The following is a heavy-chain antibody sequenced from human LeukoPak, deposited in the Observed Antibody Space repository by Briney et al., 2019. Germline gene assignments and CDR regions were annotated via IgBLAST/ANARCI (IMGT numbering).Heavy chain of an antibody. CDR3: AKQGYSSWCEY. CDR2: ITASGDNT. J-gene: IGHJ4*02. V-gene: IGHV3-23*01. D-gene: IGHD6-13*01. Sequence: PGGSLRLSCAASGFTFGSNVMSWVRQAPGKGLEWVSAITASGDNTYYADSVKGRLTISRDNSKNTLYLQMSSLRAEDTAVYYCAKQGYSSWCEYWGQGTLVTVSS. CDR1: GFTFGSNV.